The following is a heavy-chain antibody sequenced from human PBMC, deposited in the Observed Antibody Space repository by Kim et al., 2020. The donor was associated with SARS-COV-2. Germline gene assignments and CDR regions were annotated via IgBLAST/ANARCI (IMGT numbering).Heavy chain of an antibody. CDR1: GFTFSSYE. CDR3: ARTRRITSVGVVIKKIYRESDHPYYYGMDV. CDR2: ISSSGSTI. V-gene: IGHV3-48*03. J-gene: IGHJ6*02. Sequence: GGSLRLSCAASGFTFSSYEMNWVRQAPGKGLEWVSYISSSGSTIYYADSVKGRFTISRDNAKNSLYLQMNSLRAEDTAVYYCARTRRITSVGVVIKKIYRESDHPYYYGMDVWGQGTTVTVSS. D-gene: IGHD3-3*01.